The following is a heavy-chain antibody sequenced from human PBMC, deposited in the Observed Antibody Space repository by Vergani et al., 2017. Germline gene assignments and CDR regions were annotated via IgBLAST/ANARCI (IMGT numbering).Heavy chain of an antibody. CDR2: IIPIFGTA. CDR3: AREKRIAVAGIYYFDY. V-gene: IGHV1-69*01. CDR1: GGTFSSYA. J-gene: IGHJ4*02. Sequence: QVQLVQSGAEVKKPGSSVKVSCKASGGTFSSYAISWVRQAPGQGLEWMGGIIPIFGTANYAQKFQGRATITADESTSTAFRELSSLRSEDTAVYYCAREKRIAVAGIYYFDYWGQGTLVTVSS. D-gene: IGHD6-19*01.